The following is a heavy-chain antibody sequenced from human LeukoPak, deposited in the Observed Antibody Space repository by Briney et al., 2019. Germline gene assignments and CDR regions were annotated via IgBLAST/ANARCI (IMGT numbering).Heavy chain of an antibody. V-gene: IGHV4-34*01. J-gene: IGHJ4*02. CDR2: INHSGST. CDR1: GGSFSGYY. Sequence: SETLSLTCAVYGGSFSGYYWSWIRQPPGKGLEWIGEINHSGSTNYNPSLKSRVTISVDTSKNQFSLKLSSVTAADTAVYYCARDRRLVGFAYWGQGTLVTVSS. D-gene: IGHD2-15*01. CDR3: ARDRRLVGFAY.